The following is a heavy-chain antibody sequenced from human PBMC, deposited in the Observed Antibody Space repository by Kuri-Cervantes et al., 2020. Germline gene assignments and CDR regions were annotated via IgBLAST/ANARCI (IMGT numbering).Heavy chain of an antibody. J-gene: IGHJ1*01. CDR1: GNTFTSYA. D-gene: IGHD1-1*01. CDR2: INVGNGNT. Sequence: ASVKVSCKASGNTFTSYAMHWVRQAPGQRLEWMAWINVGNGNTRYSQKFQGRITITRDTSASTAYMELSSLRSEDTAVYYCARDPDRGTPFQHWGQGTLVTVSS. CDR3: ARDPDRGTPFQH. V-gene: IGHV1-3*01.